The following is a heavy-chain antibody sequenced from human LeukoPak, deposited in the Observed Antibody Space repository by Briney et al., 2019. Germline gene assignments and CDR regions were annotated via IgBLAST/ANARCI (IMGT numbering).Heavy chain of an antibody. CDR3: ARGCSGGSCYSAPDAFDI. CDR2: IYYSGST. V-gene: IGHV4-30-4*01. CDR1: GGSISSGDYY. Sequence: TSQTLSLTCTVSGGSISSGDYYWSWIRQPPGKGLEWIGYIYYSGSTYYNPSLKSRVTISVDTSKNQFSLKLSSVTAADTAVYYCARGCSGGSCYSAPDAFDIWGQGTMVTVSS. J-gene: IGHJ3*02. D-gene: IGHD2-15*01.